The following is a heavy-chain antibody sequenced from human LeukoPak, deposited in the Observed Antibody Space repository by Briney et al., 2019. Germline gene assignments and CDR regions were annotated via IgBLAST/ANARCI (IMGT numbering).Heavy chain of an antibody. CDR1: GGTFSSYG. Sequence: SCKASGGTFSSYGMHWVRQAPGKGLEWVAFIRYDGSNKYYADSVKGRFTISRDNSKNTLYLQMNSLRAEDTAVYYCAKDSADYYDSSGPFDYWGQGTLVTVSS. CDR3: AKDSADYYDSSGPFDY. CDR2: IRYDGSNK. J-gene: IGHJ4*02. V-gene: IGHV3-30*02. D-gene: IGHD3-22*01.